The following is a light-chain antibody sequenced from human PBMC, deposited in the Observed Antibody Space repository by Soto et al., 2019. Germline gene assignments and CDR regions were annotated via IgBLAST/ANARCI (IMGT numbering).Light chain of an antibody. V-gene: IGKV3-20*01. CDR2: GTS. CDR3: QQYGSSLLT. CDR1: QSVSSKY. J-gene: IGKJ3*01. Sequence: VMTQSPGALSLSPGERATLSCRASQSVSSKYLAWYQQKPGQAPRVLIYGTSIRASVVPERFSGGGSGTDFTLTITRLEPEDFAVYYCQQYGSSLLTFGPGTKVEFK.